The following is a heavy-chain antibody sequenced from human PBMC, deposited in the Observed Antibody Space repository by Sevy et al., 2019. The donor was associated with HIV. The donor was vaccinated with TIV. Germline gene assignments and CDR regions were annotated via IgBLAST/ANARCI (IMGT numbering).Heavy chain of an antibody. CDR3: ARGGGRCYGKRECWDVFHI. V-gene: IGHV1-46*01. CDR1: GYTFITYY. D-gene: IGHD2-15*01. J-gene: IGHJ3*02. CDR2: INPNGGST. Sequence: ASVKVSCKASGYTFITYYIHWVRQAPGQGLEWMGVINPNGGSTSYAQKFQGRVTMTRDTSTSTVYMELSSLRSEDTAVYYWARGGGRCYGKRECWDVFHIWGQGTMVTVSS.